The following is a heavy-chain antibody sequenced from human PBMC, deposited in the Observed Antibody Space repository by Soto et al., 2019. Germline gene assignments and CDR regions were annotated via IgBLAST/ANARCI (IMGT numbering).Heavy chain of an antibody. CDR2: IIPILGIA. D-gene: IGHD5-12*01. CDR1: GGTFSSYT. J-gene: IGHJ4*02. CDR3: ARDREGWLQASYYFDY. V-gene: IGHV1-69*08. Sequence: QVQLVQSGAEVKKPGSSVKVSCKASGGTFSSYTISWVRQAPGQGLEWMGRIIPILGIANYAQKFQGRVTTTADKSTSTTYMELRSLSSEDTAVYYCARDREGWLQASYYFDYWGQGPLVTVSS.